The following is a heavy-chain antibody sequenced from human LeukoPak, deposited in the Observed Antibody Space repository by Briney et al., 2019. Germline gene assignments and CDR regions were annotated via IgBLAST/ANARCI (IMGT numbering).Heavy chain of an antibody. CDR1: GFTFRSYS. CDR3: AKDHLYCGGGNCYFDF. Sequence: GGSLPLSCAASGFTFRSYSMNWTRRAPGKGLGWVSFITIDSNNIYYSDSLKGRFTISRDNAKNSLYLQMNSLVAEDTAVYYCAKDHLYCGGGNCYFDFWGQGTLVSVSS. J-gene: IGHJ4*02. CDR2: ITIDSNNI. D-gene: IGHD2-21*01. V-gene: IGHV3-21*01.